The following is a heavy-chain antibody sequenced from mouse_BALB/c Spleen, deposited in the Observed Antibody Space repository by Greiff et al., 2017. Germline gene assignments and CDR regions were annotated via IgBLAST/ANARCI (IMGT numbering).Heavy chain of an antibody. Sequence: VKLMESGPGLVAPSQSLSITCTVSGFSLTSYGVHWVRQPPGKGLEWLGVIWAGGSTNYNSALMSRLSISKDNSKSQVFLKMNSLQTDDTAMYYCARVYYYGRSYPYYAMDYWGQGTSVTVSA. CDR2: IWAGGST. V-gene: IGHV2-9*02. J-gene: IGHJ4*01. D-gene: IGHD1-1*01. CDR3: ARVYYYGRSYPYYAMDY. CDR1: GFSLTSYG.